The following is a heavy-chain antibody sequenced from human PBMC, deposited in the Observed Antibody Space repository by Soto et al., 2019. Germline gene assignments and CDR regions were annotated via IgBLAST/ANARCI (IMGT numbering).Heavy chain of an antibody. J-gene: IGHJ6*02. Sequence: GGSLRLSCAASGFTFSSYGMHWFRQAPGKGLEWVAVISYDGSNKYYADSVKGRFTISRDNSKNTLYLQMNSLRAEDTAVYYCAKDLVTMVRGVIIPSGYYYGMDVWGQGTTVTVSS. CDR1: GFTFSSYG. D-gene: IGHD3-10*01. V-gene: IGHV3-30*18. CDR3: AKDLVTMVRGVIIPSGYYYGMDV. CDR2: ISYDGSNK.